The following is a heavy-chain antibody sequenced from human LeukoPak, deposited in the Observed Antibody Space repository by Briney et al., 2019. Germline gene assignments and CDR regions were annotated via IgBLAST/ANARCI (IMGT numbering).Heavy chain of an antibody. CDR3: ARGWRGPYSSSQNFDY. Sequence: SETLSLTCTVSGGSISSSSYYWGWIRQPPGKGLEWIGEINHSGSTNYNPSLKSRVTISVDTSKNQFSLKLSSVTAADTAVYYCARGWRGPYSSSQNFDYWGQGTLVTVSS. J-gene: IGHJ4*02. V-gene: IGHV4-39*07. CDR1: GGSISSSSYY. CDR2: INHSGST. D-gene: IGHD6-13*01.